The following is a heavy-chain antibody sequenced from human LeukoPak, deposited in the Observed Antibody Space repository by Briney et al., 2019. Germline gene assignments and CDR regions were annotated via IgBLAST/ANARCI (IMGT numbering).Heavy chain of an antibody. CDR2: VYYSGTT. Sequence: SETLSLTCTVSGGSVSSRHYYWGWIRQPPGKGLEWIGSVYYSGTTYYNPSLKSRVTISVDTSKNEFSLKVNSVTAADTAVYFCARQADFGGVIVSSWFDPWGDGAQVTVSS. CDR1: GGSVSSRHYY. D-gene: IGHD3-16*02. V-gene: IGHV4-39*01. CDR3: ARQADFGGVIVSSWFDP. J-gene: IGHJ5*02.